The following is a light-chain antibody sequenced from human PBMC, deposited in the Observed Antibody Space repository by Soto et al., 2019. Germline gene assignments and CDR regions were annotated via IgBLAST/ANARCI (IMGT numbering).Light chain of an antibody. CDR1: QGIRNE. V-gene: IGKV1-6*01. J-gene: IGKJ1*01. Sequence: AIQVTQSPSSLSASVGDRVTITCRASQGIRNELSWYQQKPGKAPKFLIFAASTLYSGVPPRFSGSGSGTLFTLTISSLDPEDFATYFCLQDYNLPRTFGQGTTVEI. CDR3: LQDYNLPRT. CDR2: AAS.